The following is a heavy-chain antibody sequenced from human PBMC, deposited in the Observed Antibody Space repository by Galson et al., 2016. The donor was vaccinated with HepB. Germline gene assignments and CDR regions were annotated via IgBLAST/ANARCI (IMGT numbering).Heavy chain of an antibody. CDR2: INPSSGDT. D-gene: IGHD2-2*01. Sequence: SVKVSCKASGYTFTYYFMHWVRQAPGQGLEWLGRINPSSGDTKYAQTFQGRVTVSRDTSTSTAYMELSRLRSDDTAVYYCVRTYCSTTRCYPDAFDIWGQGTAVTVSS. V-gene: IGHV1-2*06. J-gene: IGHJ3*02. CDR3: VRTYCSTTRCYPDAFDI. CDR1: GYTFTYYF.